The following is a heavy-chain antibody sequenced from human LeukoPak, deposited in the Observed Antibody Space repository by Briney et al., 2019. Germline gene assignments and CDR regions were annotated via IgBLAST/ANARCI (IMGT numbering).Heavy chain of an antibody. CDR2: IWHDGSHK. D-gene: IGHD3-16*02. CDR3: AREIFVSGCYQDF. Sequence: GGSLRLSCAASGFSFDTYAMHWVRQAPGQGLEWVALIWHDGSHKFYSNSVRGQFTISRDNSKNTVYLQMNNLRPDDTAVYYCAREIFVSGCYQDFWARGTLVTVSS. CDR1: GFSFDTYA. J-gene: IGHJ4*02. V-gene: IGHV3-33*01.